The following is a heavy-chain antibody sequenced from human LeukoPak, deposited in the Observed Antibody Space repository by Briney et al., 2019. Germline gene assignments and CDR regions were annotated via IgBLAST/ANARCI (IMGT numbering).Heavy chain of an antibody. CDR2: ISSTSRFI. CDR1: GFTFKAYT. Sequence: PGGSLRLSCATSGFTFKAYTMNWVRQTPGKGLEWVSSISSTSRFIHYADSVKGRFTISRDNAKNSLYLQMNSLRAEDTAVYYCARDYHGRGYSPWGQGTLVTVSS. V-gene: IGHV3-21*01. J-gene: IGHJ4*02. D-gene: IGHD5-18*01. CDR3: ARDYHGRGYSP.